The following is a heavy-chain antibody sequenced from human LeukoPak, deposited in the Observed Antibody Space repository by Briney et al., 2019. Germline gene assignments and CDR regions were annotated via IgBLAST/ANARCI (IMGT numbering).Heavy chain of an antibody. CDR2: ISWNSGSI. CDR1: GFTFDDYA. CDR3: AKDMYYYDSSGALDY. Sequence: GGSLRLSCAASGFTFDDYAMHWVRQAPGKGLEWVSGISWNSGSIGCADSVKGRFTISRDNAKNSLYLQMNSLRAEDTALYYCAKDMYYYDSSGALDYWGQGTLVTVSS. J-gene: IGHJ4*02. V-gene: IGHV3-9*01. D-gene: IGHD3-22*01.